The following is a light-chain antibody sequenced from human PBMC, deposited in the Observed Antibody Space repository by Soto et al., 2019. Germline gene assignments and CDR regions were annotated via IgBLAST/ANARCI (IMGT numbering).Light chain of an antibody. Sequence: EIVLTQSPATLSLSPGERVTLSCRASQNVSTYLAWYQQKPGQAPRLRIYDASDRATAIPARFSGSGAGTDFTLTIRTPEPEDSAVYYCQQRTNWLTFGPGTKVDIK. J-gene: IGKJ3*01. CDR2: DAS. V-gene: IGKV3-11*01. CDR3: QQRTNWLT. CDR1: QNVSTY.